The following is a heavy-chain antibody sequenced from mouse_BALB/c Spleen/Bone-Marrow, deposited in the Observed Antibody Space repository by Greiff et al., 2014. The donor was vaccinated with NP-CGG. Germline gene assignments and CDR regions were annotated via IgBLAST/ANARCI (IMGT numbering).Heavy chain of an antibody. Sequence: QVQLKESGPGLVAPSQSLSITCTVSGVSLTSYGVHWVRQPPGKGLEWLGVIWAGGSTNYNSALMSRLSISKDNSKSQVFLKMNSLQTDDTAMYYCARDEGGNYDAMDYWGQGTSVTVSS. CDR2: IWAGGST. D-gene: IGHD2-1*01. CDR3: ARDEGGNYDAMDY. V-gene: IGHV2-9*02. CDR1: GVSLTSYG. J-gene: IGHJ4*01.